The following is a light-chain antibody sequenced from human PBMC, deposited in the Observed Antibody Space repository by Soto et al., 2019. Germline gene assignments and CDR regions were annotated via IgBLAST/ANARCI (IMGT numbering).Light chain of an antibody. J-gene: IGLJ2*01. CDR2: QDS. CDR3: QAWDSNTEV. CDR1: KLGDKY. V-gene: IGLV3-1*01. Sequence: SYELTQPPSVSVSPGQTASITCSGDKLGDKYACWYQQRPGQSPVLVIYQDSKRPSGIPERFSGSNSGNTATLTISGTQAMDEADYYCQAWDSNTEVFGGGTKVTVL.